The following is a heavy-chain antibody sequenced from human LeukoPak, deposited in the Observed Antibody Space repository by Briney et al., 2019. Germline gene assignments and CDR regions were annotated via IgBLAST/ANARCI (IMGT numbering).Heavy chain of an antibody. CDR1: GGSISSSSYY. CDR2: IYYSGST. V-gene: IGHV4-39*01. D-gene: IGHD5-18*01. Sequence: SETLSLTCTVSGGSISSSSYYWGWIRQPPGKGLEWIGSIYYSGSTYYNPSLKSRVTTSVDPSKNQFSLKLRSVTAADTAVYYCARHSGYSYGYAYYYYYMDVWGKGTTVTVSS. CDR3: ARHSGYSYGYAYYYYYMDV. J-gene: IGHJ6*03.